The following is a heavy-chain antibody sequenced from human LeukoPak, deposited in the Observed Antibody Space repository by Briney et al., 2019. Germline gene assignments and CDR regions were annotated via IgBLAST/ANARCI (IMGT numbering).Heavy chain of an antibody. CDR1: GFTVSSNY. J-gene: IGHJ3*02. CDR3: AGTYYYDKGAFDI. V-gene: IGHV3-53*01. D-gene: IGHD3-22*01. CDR2: IYSGGST. Sequence: GGSLRLSCAASGFTVSSNYMNWVRQAPGKGLEWVSVIYSGGSTYYADSVKGRFTISRDNSKNTLYLQMNSLRAEDTAVYYCAGTYYYDKGAFDIWGQGAMVTVSS.